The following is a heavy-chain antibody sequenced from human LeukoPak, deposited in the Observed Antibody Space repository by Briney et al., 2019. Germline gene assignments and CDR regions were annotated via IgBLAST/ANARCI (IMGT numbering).Heavy chain of an antibody. CDR1: GGSISSSSYY. CDR3: ARDWGTWHALDF. Sequence: PSETLSLTCTVSGGSISSSSYYWGWIRQPPGKGLEWIGSIYYSGSTYYNPSLKSRVTISVDTSKNQFSLKLRSVTAADTAVYYCARDWGTWHALDFWGQGTVVTVSS. CDR2: IYYSGST. J-gene: IGHJ3*01. D-gene: IGHD3-16*01. V-gene: IGHV4-39*07.